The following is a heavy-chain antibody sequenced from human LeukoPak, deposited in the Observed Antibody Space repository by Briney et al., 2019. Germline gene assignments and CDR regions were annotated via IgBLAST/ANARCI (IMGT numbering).Heavy chain of an antibody. V-gene: IGHV4-59*01. J-gene: IGHJ6*02. Sequence: PSETLSLTCTVSGGSISSYYWSWIRQPPGKGLEWIGYIYYSGSTNYNPSLKSRVTISVDTSKNQFSLKLSSVTAADTAVYYCASTEFITVRAHGSGSCYNYYYGMDVWGQGTTVTVSS. CDR1: GGSISSYY. CDR3: ASTEFITVRAHGSGSCYNYYYGMDV. D-gene: IGHD3-10*01. CDR2: IYYSGST.